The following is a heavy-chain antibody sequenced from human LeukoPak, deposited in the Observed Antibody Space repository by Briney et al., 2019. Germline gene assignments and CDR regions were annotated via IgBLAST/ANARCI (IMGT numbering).Heavy chain of an antibody. D-gene: IGHD5-12*01. CDR1: GVSISPFY. V-gene: IGHV4-59*01. CDR3: ARITAYSGYDFDF. CDR2: IFYTGLT. J-gene: IGHJ4*02. Sequence: PSETLSLTCSVSGVSISPFYWSWIRQSPERGLEWIGWIFYTGLTDYNPSLQRRVTISLDTSNNQFSLKLNSLTAADSAVYYCARITAYSGYDFDFWGQGTPVTVSS.